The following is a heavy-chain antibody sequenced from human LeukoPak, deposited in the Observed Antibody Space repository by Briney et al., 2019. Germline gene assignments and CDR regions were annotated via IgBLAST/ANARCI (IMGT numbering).Heavy chain of an antibody. CDR2: IIPIFGTA. Sequence: ASVKVSCKASGYTFTGYYMHWVRQAPGQGLEWMGGIIPIFGTANYAQKFQGRVTITTDESTSTAYMELSSLRSEDTAVYYCARTIFGVVIHSYYYYYMDVWGKGTTVTVSS. J-gene: IGHJ6*03. CDR3: ARTIFGVVIHSYYYYYMDV. CDR1: GYTFTGYY. D-gene: IGHD3-3*01. V-gene: IGHV1-69*05.